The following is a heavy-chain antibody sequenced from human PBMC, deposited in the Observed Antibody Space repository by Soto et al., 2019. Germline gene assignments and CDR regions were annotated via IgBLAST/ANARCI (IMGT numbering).Heavy chain of an antibody. J-gene: IGHJ4*02. CDR1: GFTFSSYA. CDR2: ISYDGSNK. CDR3: ARVPSSSGRDLFYF. V-gene: IGHV3-30-3*01. D-gene: IGHD2-15*01. Sequence: PGGYLRLSCAASGFTFSSYAMHWVRQAPGKGLEWVAVISYDGSNKYYADSVKGRFTISRDNSKNTLYLQMNSLRAEDTAVYYCARVPSSSGRDLFYFWGQGTLVTV.